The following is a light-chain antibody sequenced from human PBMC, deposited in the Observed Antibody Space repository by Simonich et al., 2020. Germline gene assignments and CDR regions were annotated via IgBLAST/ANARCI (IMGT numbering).Light chain of an antibody. CDR3: QQYGSSPWT. CDR1: QSVSSSY. V-gene: IGKV3D-20*01. CDR2: DAS. Sequence: EIVLTQSPGTLSLSPGERATLSCRASQSVSSSYLAWYQQKPGLAPRLLIYDASSRATGIPARFSGSGSGTEFTLTISSMQSEDFAVYYCQQYGSSPWTFGQGTKVEIK. J-gene: IGKJ1*01.